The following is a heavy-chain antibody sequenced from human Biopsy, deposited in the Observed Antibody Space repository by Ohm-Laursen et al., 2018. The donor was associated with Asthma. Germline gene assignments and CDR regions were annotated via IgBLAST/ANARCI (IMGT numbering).Heavy chain of an antibody. D-gene: IGHD5-12*01. CDR3: ARGYSGTDRIVYYYSGMEV. CDR2: LIPVLGTA. J-gene: IGHJ6*02. CDR1: GGMFGNYA. V-gene: IGHV1-69*13. Sequence: SVKVSCKASGGMFGNYAISWVRQAPRQGLEWMGGLIPVLGTADYAPMFEGRVTITADESTSTAYLELTSLRFEDTAVYYCARGYSGTDRIVYYYSGMEVWGQGTTVTVSS.